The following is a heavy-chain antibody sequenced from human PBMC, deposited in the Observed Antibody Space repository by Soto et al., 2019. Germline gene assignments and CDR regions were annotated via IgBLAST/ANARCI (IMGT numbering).Heavy chain of an antibody. D-gene: IGHD1-26*01. CDR3: VKGHSHSYYYFDY. CDR2: TRGSGGDT. CDR1: GFTFSFCA. V-gene: IGHV3-23*01. Sequence: EVQLLESGGGLVQPGGSLRLSCAASGFTFSFCAMNWVRQAPGKGLEWVSSTRGSGGDTYYADSVRGRFTISRDNSKNSLYLQRNSLRVEATAVYYCVKGHSHSYYYFDYWGQGTLVTVSS. J-gene: IGHJ4*02.